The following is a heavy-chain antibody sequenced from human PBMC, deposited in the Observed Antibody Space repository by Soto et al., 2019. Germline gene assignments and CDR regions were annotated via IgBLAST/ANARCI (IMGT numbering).Heavy chain of an antibody. Sequence: SETLSLTCAVSGGSISSSNWWSWVRQPPGKGLEWIGEIYHSGSTNYNPSLKSRVTISVGKSKNQFSLKLSSVTAADTAVYYCATIPAAFYFDYWGQGTLVTAPQ. CDR3: ATIPAAFYFDY. CDR1: GGSISSSNW. CDR2: IYHSGST. V-gene: IGHV4-4*02. D-gene: IGHD2-2*01. J-gene: IGHJ4*02.